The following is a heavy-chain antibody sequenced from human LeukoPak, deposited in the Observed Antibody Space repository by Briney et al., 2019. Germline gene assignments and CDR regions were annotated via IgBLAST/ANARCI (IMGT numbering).Heavy chain of an antibody. D-gene: IGHD1-26*01. Sequence: GRSLRLSCAASGFTFSSYTMHWVRQAPGKGLRWVAVISYDGSNKYYADSVKGRFTISRDNSKNTLYLQMNSLRAEDTAVYYCARDPSGSYYFDYWGQGTLVTVSS. CDR1: GFTFSSYT. V-gene: IGHV3-30-3*01. CDR3: ARDPSGSYYFDY. CDR2: ISYDGSNK. J-gene: IGHJ4*02.